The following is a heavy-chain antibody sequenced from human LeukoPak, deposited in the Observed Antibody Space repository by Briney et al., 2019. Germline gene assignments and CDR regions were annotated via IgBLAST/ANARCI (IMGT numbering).Heavy chain of an antibody. CDR1: GYTFTGYY. CDR2: ISPNSGGT. CDR3: ARGDIVVVTAIQDY. V-gene: IGHV1-2*02. J-gene: IGHJ4*02. Sequence: ASVKVSCKASGYTFTGYYMHWVRQAPGQGLEWMGWISPNSGGTNYAQKFQGRVTMTRDTSISTAYMELSRLRSDDTAVYYCARGDIVVVTAIQDYWGQGTLVTVSS. D-gene: IGHD2-21*02.